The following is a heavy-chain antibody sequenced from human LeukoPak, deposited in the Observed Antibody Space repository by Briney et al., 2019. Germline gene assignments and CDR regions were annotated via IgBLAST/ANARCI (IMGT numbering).Heavy chain of an antibody. Sequence: GGSPRLSCAASGFTFSSYWMHWVRQAPVKGMVWVSRINSDGSSISYADSVKGRFTISRDNAKNTLYLQMNSLRAEDTAVYYCARGYSNRFDYWGQGTLVTVSS. V-gene: IGHV3-74*01. CDR2: INSDGSSI. D-gene: IGHD6-13*01. CDR3: ARGYSNRFDY. CDR1: GFTFSSYW. J-gene: IGHJ4*02.